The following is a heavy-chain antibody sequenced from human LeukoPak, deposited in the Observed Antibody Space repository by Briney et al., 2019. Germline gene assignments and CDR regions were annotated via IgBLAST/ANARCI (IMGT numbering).Heavy chain of an antibody. V-gene: IGHV4-34*01. CDR3: ARGFGHYYDSSGYTGDAFDI. J-gene: IGHJ3*02. CDR2: INHSGST. Sequence: SETLSLTCAVYGGSFSGYYWSWIRQPPGKGLEWIGEINHSGSTNYNPSLKSRVTISVDTSKNQFSLKLSSVTAADTAVYYCARGFGHYYDSSGYTGDAFDIWGQGTMVTVSS. CDR1: GGSFSGYY. D-gene: IGHD3-22*01.